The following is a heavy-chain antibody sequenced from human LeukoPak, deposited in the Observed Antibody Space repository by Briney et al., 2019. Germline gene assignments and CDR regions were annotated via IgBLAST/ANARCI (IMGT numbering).Heavy chain of an antibody. CDR2: ISGSGTTI. J-gene: IGHJ3*01. CDR3: GRDFGLVGTKRSFDL. V-gene: IGHV3-11*01. CDR1: GFPFTDYY. D-gene: IGHD1-7*01. Sequence: GGSLGLSCAASGFPFTDYYMGRIRPAPGKGLEWLPYISGSGTTIFYADSVKGRFTISRDNAKNSVDLQINSLRAEDTAVYYCGRDFGLVGTKRSFDLWGQGTMVTVSS.